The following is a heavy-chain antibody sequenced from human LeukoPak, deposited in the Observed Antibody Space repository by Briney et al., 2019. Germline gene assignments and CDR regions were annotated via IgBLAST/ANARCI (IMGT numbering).Heavy chain of an antibody. CDR2: INPSGGST. CDR3: ASDPNGGNPLHY. D-gene: IGHD4-23*01. J-gene: IGHJ4*02. V-gene: IGHV1-46*01. CDR1: GYTFTSYY. Sequence: GASVKVSCKASGYTFTSYYMHWVRQAPGQGLEWMGIINPSGGSTSYAQKFQGRVTMTRDTSTSTVYMELSSLRSEDTAAYYCASDPNGGNPLHYWGQGTLVTVSS.